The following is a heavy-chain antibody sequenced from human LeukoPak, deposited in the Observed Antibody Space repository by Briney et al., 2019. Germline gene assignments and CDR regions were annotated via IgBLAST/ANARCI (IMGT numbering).Heavy chain of an antibody. V-gene: IGHV1-24*01. D-gene: IGHD2-2*01. CDR2: FDPEDGET. CDR1: GYTLTELS. CDR3: GVIPAASSDAFDI. Sequence: ASVKVSCNVSGYTLTELSMHWVRQAPGKGLEWMGGFDPEDGETIYAQKFQGRVTITADESTSTAYMELSSLRSEDTAVYYCGVIPAASSDAFDIWGQGTMVTVSS. J-gene: IGHJ3*02.